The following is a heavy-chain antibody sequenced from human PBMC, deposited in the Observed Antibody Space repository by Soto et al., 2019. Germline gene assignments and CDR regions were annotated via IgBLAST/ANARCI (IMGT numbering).Heavy chain of an antibody. CDR1: GGSISSSSYY. CDR2: IYYSGST. CDR3: ARRAVGDCSGGSCSAVNGFDP. Sequence: KPSETLSLTCTDSGGSISSSSYYWGWIRQAPGKGLEWIGSIYYSGSTYYNPSLKSRVTISVDTSKNQFSLKLSSVTAADTAVYYCARRAVGDCSGGSCSAVNGFDPWGQGTLVTVSS. V-gene: IGHV4-39*01. J-gene: IGHJ5*02. D-gene: IGHD2-15*01.